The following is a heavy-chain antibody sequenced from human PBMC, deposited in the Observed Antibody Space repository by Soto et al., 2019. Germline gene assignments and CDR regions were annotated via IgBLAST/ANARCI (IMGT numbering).Heavy chain of an antibody. Sequence: PSETLSLTCSLYSGSFSGYYWSWIRQPPGKGLEWIGEISQSGNTNYSPSLKSRVSISIDTSKKQFSLNLASVSAADTAVYYCARAPKVSGSPQTRPDFWGQGTLVTVSS. D-gene: IGHD6-25*01. V-gene: IGHV4-34*01. J-gene: IGHJ4*02. CDR1: SGSFSGYY. CDR3: ARAPKVSGSPQTRPDF. CDR2: ISQSGNT.